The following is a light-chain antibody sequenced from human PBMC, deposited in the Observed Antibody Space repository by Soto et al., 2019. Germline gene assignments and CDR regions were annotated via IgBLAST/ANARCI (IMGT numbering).Light chain of an antibody. J-gene: IGKJ4*01. Sequence: DIQMTQSPSSLSASVGDRVTITCRASQNIGSYLQWYQQKPGKAPKLLISTASTLQSGVPSRFSGGGSATDFTLTISRLQSEDFATYYCQQSYSSPLTFGGGTKVEIK. CDR3: QQSYSSPLT. V-gene: IGKV1-39*01. CDR2: TAS. CDR1: QNIGSY.